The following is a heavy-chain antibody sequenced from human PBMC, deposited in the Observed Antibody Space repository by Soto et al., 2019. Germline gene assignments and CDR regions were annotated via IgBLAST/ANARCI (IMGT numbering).Heavy chain of an antibody. CDR1: GGSISSGGYS. V-gene: IGHV4-30-2*02. D-gene: IGHD1-1*01. J-gene: IGHJ4*02. Sequence: PSDTLSLTCAVSGGSISSGGYSWSWIRQPPGKGLEWIGYIYHSGSTYYNPSLESRLTISIDTSKNQFSLRLASVTAADTAVYYCARTLPNRQLFDSWSQGTLVTVSS. CDR3: ARTLPNRQLFDS. CDR2: IYHSGST.